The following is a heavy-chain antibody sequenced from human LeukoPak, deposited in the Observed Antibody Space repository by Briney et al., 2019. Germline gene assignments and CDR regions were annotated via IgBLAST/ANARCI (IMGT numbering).Heavy chain of an antibody. CDR1: RGTFSSYA. CDR2: IIPIFGTA. J-gene: IGHJ4*02. D-gene: IGHD2-8*01. V-gene: IGHV1-69*05. CDR3: ARGLSIDCTNGVCLRGPFDY. Sequence: SVKVSCKASRGTFSSYAISWVRQAPGQGLEWMGGIIPIFGTANYAQKFQGRVTITTDESTSTAYMELSRLRSEDTAVYYCARGLSIDCTNGVCLRGPFDYWGQGTLVTVSS.